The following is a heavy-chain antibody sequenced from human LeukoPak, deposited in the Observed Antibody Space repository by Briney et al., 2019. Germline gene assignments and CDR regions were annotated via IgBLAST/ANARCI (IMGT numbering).Heavy chain of an antibody. CDR3: ARVSLYFYCSGGSCYSVPHYFDY. CDR1: GYTFTSYG. CDR2: ISAYNGNT. D-gene: IGHD2-15*01. J-gene: IGHJ4*02. V-gene: IGHV1-18*01. Sequence: ASVKVSCKASGYTFTSYGISWVRQAPGQGLEWMGWISAYNGNTNYAQKLQGRVTMTTDTSTSTAYMELRSLRSDDTAVYYCARVSLYFYCSGGSCYSVPHYFDYWGQGTLVTVSS.